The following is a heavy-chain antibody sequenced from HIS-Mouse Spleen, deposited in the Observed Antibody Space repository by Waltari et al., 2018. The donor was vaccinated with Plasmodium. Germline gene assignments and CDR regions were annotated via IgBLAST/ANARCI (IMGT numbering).Heavy chain of an antibody. Sequence: QVQLQQWGAGLLKPSETLSLTCAVYGGSFSGYYWSWIRQPPGKGLEWIGEINHSGSTNYHPSLTSRVTISVDTSKNQFSLKLSSVTAADTAVYYCARGPGDIVATTFDYWGQGTLVTVSS. J-gene: IGHJ4*02. CDR2: INHSGST. V-gene: IGHV4-34*01. D-gene: IGHD5-12*01. CDR3: ARGPGDIVATTFDY. CDR1: GGSFSGYY.